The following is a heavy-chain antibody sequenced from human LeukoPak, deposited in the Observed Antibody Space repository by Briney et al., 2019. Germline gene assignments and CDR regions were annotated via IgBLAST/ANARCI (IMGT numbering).Heavy chain of an antibody. V-gene: IGHV4-39*07. D-gene: IGHD3-22*01. J-gene: IGHJ4*02. CDR3: ARNYYDSSGYVYYFDY. Sequence: PSETLSLTCSVSGGSISSSSYYWGWIRQPPGKGLEWIASIYYSGSTYYNPSLKSRVTISVDTSKNQFSLKVTSVTAADTAVYYCARNYYDSSGYVYYFDYWGQGTLVTVSS. CDR1: GGSISSSSYY. CDR2: IYYSGST.